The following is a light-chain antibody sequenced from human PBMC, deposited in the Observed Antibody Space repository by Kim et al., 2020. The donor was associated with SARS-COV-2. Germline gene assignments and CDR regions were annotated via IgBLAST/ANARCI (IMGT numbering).Light chain of an antibody. V-gene: IGKV1-NL1*01. CDR1: QGNSNT. Sequence: DIQMSQSPSSLSASVGDRVTITCRASQGNSNTLAWYQQKPGKAPKLLLFAASRLESGVPSRFSGSGSGTDYTLTISSLQPEDFATYYCQQFGTFGQGTKLEIK. J-gene: IGKJ2*02. CDR3: QQFGT. CDR2: AAS.